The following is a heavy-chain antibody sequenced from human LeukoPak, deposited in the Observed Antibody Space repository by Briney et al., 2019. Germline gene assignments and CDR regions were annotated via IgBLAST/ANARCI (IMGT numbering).Heavy chain of an antibody. CDR3: AKAVWFGEFDYFFGLDV. D-gene: IGHD3-10*01. V-gene: IGHV3-23*01. Sequence: PGGSLRLSCAAFGFTFSSYAMGWVRQAPGKGLEWVSAISGSGGDTYYADSVKGRFTFSRDNSKNTLYLQMNSLRPEGTALYYCAKAVWFGEFDYFFGLDVWGQGTTVTVSS. CDR1: GFTFSSYA. CDR2: ISGSGGDT. J-gene: IGHJ6*02.